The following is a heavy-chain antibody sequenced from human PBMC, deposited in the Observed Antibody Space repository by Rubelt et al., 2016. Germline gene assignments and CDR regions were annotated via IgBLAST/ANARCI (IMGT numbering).Heavy chain of an antibody. CDR1: GGTFSSYA. D-gene: IGHD6-19*01. J-gene: IGHJ4*02. V-gene: IGHV1-69*01. Sequence: QVQLVQSGAEVKKPGSSVKVSCKASGGTFSSYAISWVRQAPGQGLEWMGGIIPVFGTANYAKKFQGRITMTADESTSTAYMELSSLRSEDTAVYYCARDLYKGPRWLVAYWGQGTLVTVSS. CDR3: ARDLYKGPRWLVAY. CDR2: IIPVFGTA.